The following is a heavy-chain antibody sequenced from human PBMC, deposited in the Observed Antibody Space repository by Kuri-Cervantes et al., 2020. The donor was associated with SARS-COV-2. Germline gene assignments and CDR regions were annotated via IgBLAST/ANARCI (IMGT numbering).Heavy chain of an antibody. V-gene: IGHV3-74*01. CDR3: VRDGDHWNFDY. J-gene: IGHJ4*02. CDR2: INPDGSYA. CDR1: GFTFSNAW. D-gene: IGHD1-1*01. Sequence: GESLKISCAASGFTFSNAWMNWVRQAPGKGLVWVSRINPDGSYANNADSVKGRFTLSRDNAKNMLFLQMNSLRAEDTAVYYCVRDGDHWNFDYWGQGTLGTVSS.